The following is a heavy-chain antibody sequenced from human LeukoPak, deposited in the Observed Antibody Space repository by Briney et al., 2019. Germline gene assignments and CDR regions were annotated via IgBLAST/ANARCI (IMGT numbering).Heavy chain of an antibody. D-gene: IGHD3-9*01. CDR3: AGDYDILTGYYHDAFDI. J-gene: IGHJ3*02. V-gene: IGHV1-69*05. Sequence: SVKVSCKASGGTFSSYAISWVRQAPGQGLEWMGRIIPIFGTANYAQKIQGRVTITTDESTSTAYMELSSLRSEDTAVYYCAGDYDILTGYYHDAFDIWGQETMVTVSS. CDR2: IIPIFGTA. CDR1: GGTFSSYA.